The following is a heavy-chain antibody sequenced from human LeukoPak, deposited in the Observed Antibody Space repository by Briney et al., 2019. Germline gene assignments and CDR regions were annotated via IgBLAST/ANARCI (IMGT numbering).Heavy chain of an antibody. CDR1: GGSFSGYY. CDR2: INHSGST. J-gene: IGHJ4*02. D-gene: IGHD4-17*01. V-gene: IGHV4-34*01. CDR3: ARIYDYGDAPGGVDY. Sequence: SETLSLTCAVYGGSFSGYYWSWIRQPPGKGLEWIGEINHSGSTNYNPSLKSRVTISVDTSKNQFSLKLSSVTAADTAVYYCARIYDYGDAPGGVDYWGQGTLVTVSS.